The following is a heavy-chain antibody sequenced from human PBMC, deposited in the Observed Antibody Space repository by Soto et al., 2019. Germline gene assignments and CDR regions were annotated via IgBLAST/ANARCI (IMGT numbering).Heavy chain of an antibody. CDR1: GGSISGYY. D-gene: IGHD5-12*01. CDR3: ARAGGYEVQGNNWFDP. CDR2: IYTSGST. J-gene: IGHJ5*02. V-gene: IGHV4-4*07. Sequence: SETLSLTCTVSGGSISGYYWSWIRQPAGKGLEWIGRIYTSGSTNYNPSLKSRVTLSVDTSKNQFSLKLTSVTAADTAVYYCARAGGYEVQGNNWFDPWGQGTRVTAPQ.